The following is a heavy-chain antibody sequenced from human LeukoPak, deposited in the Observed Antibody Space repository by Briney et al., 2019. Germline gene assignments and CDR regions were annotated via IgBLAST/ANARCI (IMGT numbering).Heavy chain of an antibody. Sequence: PSETLSLTCTVSGGSISSYYWSWIRQPPGKGLEWIGYIYYSGSTNYNPSLKSRVTISVDTSKNQFSLKLSSVTAADTAVYYCARVQYDYVWGSYRYIDDYWGQGTLVTVSS. J-gene: IGHJ4*02. CDR1: GGSISSYY. CDR2: IYYSGST. CDR3: ARVQYDYVWGSYRYIDDY. V-gene: IGHV4-59*01. D-gene: IGHD3-16*02.